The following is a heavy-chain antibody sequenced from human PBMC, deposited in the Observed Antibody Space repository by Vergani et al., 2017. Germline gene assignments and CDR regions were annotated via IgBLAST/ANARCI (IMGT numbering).Heavy chain of an antibody. CDR1: GGTFSSYA. CDR3: ARLGGGGYESRGFDY. Sequence: QVQLVQSGAEVKKPGSSVKVSCKASGGTFSSYAISWVRQAPGQGLEWMGWISAYNGNTNYAQKLQGRVTMTTDTSTSTAYMELRSLRSDDTAVYYCARLGGGGYESRGFDYWGQGTLVTVSS. J-gene: IGHJ4*02. D-gene: IGHD5-12*01. CDR2: ISAYNGNT. V-gene: IGHV1-18*01.